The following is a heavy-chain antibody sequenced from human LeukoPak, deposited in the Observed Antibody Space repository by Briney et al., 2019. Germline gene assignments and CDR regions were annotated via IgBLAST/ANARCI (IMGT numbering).Heavy chain of an antibody. CDR2: ITPNADRT. Sequence: GGSLRLSCAASGFTFGSYGMSWVRQAPGKGLEWVSFITPNADRTSYAGSVEGRFTISRDNPRNTLYMQMNSLRDEDTAIYYCAIMHGYYDGSGYWVQWGQGTLVTVSS. J-gene: IGHJ1*01. CDR3: AIMHGYYDGSGYWVQ. CDR1: GFTFGSYG. V-gene: IGHV3-23*01. D-gene: IGHD3-22*01.